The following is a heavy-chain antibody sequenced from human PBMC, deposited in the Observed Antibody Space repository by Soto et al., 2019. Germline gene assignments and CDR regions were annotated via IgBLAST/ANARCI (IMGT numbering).Heavy chain of an antibody. D-gene: IGHD3-22*01. CDR3: ARVGPWVPYYYDSSPYTFENWFDP. V-gene: IGHV4-38-2*01. J-gene: IGHJ5*02. CDR2: IYHRGST. Sequence: SETLSLTCAVSGYSISSGYYWGCLRQPPGEGLEWIGSIYHRGSTYYNPSLNSRVTLSIDMTNNHVSLILNSVTAADTAVYYCARVGPWVPYYYDSSPYTFENWFDPWGQGTLVTVSS. CDR1: GYSISSGYY.